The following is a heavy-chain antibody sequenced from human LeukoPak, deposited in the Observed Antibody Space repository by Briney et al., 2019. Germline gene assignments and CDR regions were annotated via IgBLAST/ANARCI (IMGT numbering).Heavy chain of an antibody. CDR2: IYYSGST. V-gene: IGHV4-39*01. Sequence: SETLSLTCTVSGGSISSSSYYWGWIRQPPGKGLEWIGSIYYSGSTYYNPSLKSRVTISVDTSKNQFSLKLSSVTAADTAVYYCARLSGTWSYGGADYFDYWGQGTLVTVSS. CDR3: ARLSGTWSYGGADYFDY. D-gene: IGHD1-20*01. CDR1: GGSISSSSYY. J-gene: IGHJ4*02.